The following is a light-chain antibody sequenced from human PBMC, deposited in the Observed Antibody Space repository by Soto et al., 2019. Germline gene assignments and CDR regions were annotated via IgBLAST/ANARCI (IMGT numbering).Light chain of an antibody. J-gene: IGLJ3*02. V-gene: IGLV2-14*01. CDR2: EVS. CDR1: SGDVGHYNY. Sequence: QSALTQPASVSGSPGQSITISCTGSSGDVGHYNYVSWYQQHPGKAPKLMIYEVSNRPSGVSNRFSDSKSGNTASLIISGLQAEDEADYYCTSYTTSRIWVFGGGTKLTVL. CDR3: TSYTTSRIWV.